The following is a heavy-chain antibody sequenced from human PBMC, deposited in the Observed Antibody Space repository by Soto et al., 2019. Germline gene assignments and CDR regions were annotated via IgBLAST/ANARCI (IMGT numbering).Heavy chain of an antibody. Sequence: PSETLSLTCTVSGDSMNSYHCSWIRQPAGKGLEWIGHVHSSGSTNYNPSLKSRVTMSVDTSKNQFSLRLMSVTAADTAVYYCARDQGVAATGITWFDPWGQGSRVTVSS. D-gene: IGHD6-13*01. CDR3: ARDQGVAATGITWFDP. CDR2: VHSSGST. J-gene: IGHJ5*02. CDR1: GDSMNSYH. V-gene: IGHV4-4*07.